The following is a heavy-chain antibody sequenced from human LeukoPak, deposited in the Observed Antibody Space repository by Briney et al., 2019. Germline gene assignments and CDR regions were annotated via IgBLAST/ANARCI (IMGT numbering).Heavy chain of an antibody. CDR3: ARFIAAPYYFDY. Sequence: AGGSLRLSCAAFGFTFSSYSMNWVRQAPGKGLEWVSFISSSRSYIYYADSVKGRFTISRDNAKNSLYLQMNSLRAEDTAVYYCARFIAAPYYFDYWGRGTLVTVSS. CDR2: ISSSRSYI. J-gene: IGHJ4*02. CDR1: GFTFSSYS. V-gene: IGHV3-21*01. D-gene: IGHD6-13*01.